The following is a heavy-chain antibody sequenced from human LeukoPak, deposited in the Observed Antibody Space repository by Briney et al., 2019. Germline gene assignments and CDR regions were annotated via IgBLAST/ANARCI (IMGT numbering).Heavy chain of an antibody. V-gene: IGHV3-48*01. CDR3: AKGVVGGFDY. CDR1: GFTFSSYS. J-gene: IGHJ4*02. Sequence: GGSLRLSCAASGFTFSSYSMNWVRQAPGKGLEWVSYISSSSSTIYYADSVKGRFTISRDNSKNTLYLQMNSLRAEDTAVYYCAKGVVGGFDYWGQGTLVTVSS. CDR2: ISSSSSTI. D-gene: IGHD1-26*01.